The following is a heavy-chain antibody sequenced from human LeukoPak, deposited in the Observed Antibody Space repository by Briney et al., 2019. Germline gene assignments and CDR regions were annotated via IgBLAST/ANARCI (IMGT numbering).Heavy chain of an antibody. CDR3: ARDFRSPYCTSTNCYLDY. Sequence: GGSLRLSCAASGFTVNNNYMSWVRQAPGKGLEWVSVIYSGGSTYYADSVKGRLTISRDNSKNTLYLQMNSLRPEDTAMYYCARDFRSPYCTSTNCYLDYWGQGTLVTVSS. V-gene: IGHV3-66*01. CDR1: GFTVNNNY. J-gene: IGHJ4*02. D-gene: IGHD2-2*01. CDR2: IYSGGST.